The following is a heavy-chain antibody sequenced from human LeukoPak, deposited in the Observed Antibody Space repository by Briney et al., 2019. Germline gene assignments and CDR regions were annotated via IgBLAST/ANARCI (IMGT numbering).Heavy chain of an antibody. V-gene: IGHV1-18*01. CDR2: ISAYNGNT. J-gene: IGHJ6*02. CDR1: GYTFTSYG. CDR3: ARSKNGRGTYYDFWSGIPFYGMDV. Sequence: GASVKVSCKASGYTFTSYGISWVRQAPGQGLEWMGWISAYNGNTNYAQKLQGRVTMTTDTSTSTAYMVLRSLRSDDTAVYYCARSKNGRGTYYDFWSGIPFYGMDVWGQGTTVTVSS. D-gene: IGHD3-3*01.